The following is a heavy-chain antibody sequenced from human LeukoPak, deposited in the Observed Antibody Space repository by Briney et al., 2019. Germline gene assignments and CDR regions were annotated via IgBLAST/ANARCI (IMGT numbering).Heavy chain of an antibody. CDR1: GVSFSDFY. CDR3: ARGQYYCSGDSCSPPFDY. Sequence: SETLSLTCAVFGVSFSDFYWWWLRQTPGKGLEWIGEVDHTGGTKYNSSLKSRVTISVDTSKNQFSLKLSSVTAADTAVYYCARGQYYCSGDSCSPPFDYWGRGALVTVSS. CDR2: VDHTGGT. D-gene: IGHD2-15*01. V-gene: IGHV4-34*01. J-gene: IGHJ4*02.